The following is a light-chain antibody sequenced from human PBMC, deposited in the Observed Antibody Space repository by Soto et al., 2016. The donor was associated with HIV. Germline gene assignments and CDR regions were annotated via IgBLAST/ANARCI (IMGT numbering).Light chain of an antibody. Sequence: SYELTQPPSVSVAPGKTARITCGGNNIGSKNVHWYQQKPGQAPVLVVYDDTVRSSGIPERFSGSNSGNTATLTISRVEAGDEADYYCQVWDSSSDHRVFGAGTKVTVL. CDR2: DDT. J-gene: IGLJ1*01. CDR3: QVWDSSSDHRV. CDR1: NIGSKN. V-gene: IGLV3-21*03.